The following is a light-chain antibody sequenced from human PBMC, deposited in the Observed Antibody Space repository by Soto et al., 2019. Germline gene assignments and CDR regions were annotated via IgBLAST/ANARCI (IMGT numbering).Light chain of an antibody. V-gene: IGKV3-15*01. CDR1: QRVRSN. CDR2: GAS. J-gene: IGKJ4*01. Sequence: EIVMKQSPATLSVSPGERATLFSRASQRVRSNFLAWYQQKPGQAPSLLIYGASIRATGIPARFSGSGSGTEFTLPINSLRSEDFAVYYCQQHRAWPLTCGGGMMVEIK. CDR3: QQHRAWPLT.